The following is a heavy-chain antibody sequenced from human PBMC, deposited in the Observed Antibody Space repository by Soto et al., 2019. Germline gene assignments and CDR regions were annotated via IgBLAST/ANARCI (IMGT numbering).Heavy chain of an antibody. CDR1: GFSLSTTDMG. J-gene: IGHJ4*02. D-gene: IGHD5-12*01. CDR2: IYWDDDK. Sequence: QITLKESGPTLVKPTQTLTLTCSFSGFSLSTTDMGVGWIRQPPGKALEWLALIYWDDDKRYSPSLKSRLTITTDTSKNQVVLTMTNMDPVDTATYYCAHSVAHQGQGSGYYGADCWGQGTLVTVSS. CDR3: AHSVAHQGQGSGYYGADC. V-gene: IGHV2-5*02.